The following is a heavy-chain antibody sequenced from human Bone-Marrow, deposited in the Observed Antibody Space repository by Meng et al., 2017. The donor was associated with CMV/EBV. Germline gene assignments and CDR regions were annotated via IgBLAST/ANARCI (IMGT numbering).Heavy chain of an antibody. CDR2: IRSKVNNYAT. V-gene: IGHV3-73*01. CDR1: AFTFSGSA. CDR3: TSSSLPLYYYGMDV. J-gene: IGHJ6*02. Sequence: GESLKISCSASAFTFSGSAIHWVRQASGQGLEWVGRIRSKVNNYATADAASVKGRFTVSRDDSKNMAYLQMNSLKTEDTAVYSCTSSSLPLYYYGMDVWGQGTTVTVSS. D-gene: IGHD6-6*01.